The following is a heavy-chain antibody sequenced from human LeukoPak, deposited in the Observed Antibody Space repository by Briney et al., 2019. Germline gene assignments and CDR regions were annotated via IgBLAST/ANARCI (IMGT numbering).Heavy chain of an antibody. CDR1: GFTFSSYE. V-gene: IGHV3-48*03. CDR2: ISSSGSTI. D-gene: IGHD3-22*01. J-gene: IGHJ5*02. CDR3: ARDLADSSGYNWFDP. Sequence: GGSLRLSCAASGFTFSSYEMNWVRQAPGKGLEWVSYISSSGSTIYYADSVKGRFTISRDNAKNSLYLQMNSLRAEDTAVYYCARDLADSSGYNWFDPWGQGTLVTVSS.